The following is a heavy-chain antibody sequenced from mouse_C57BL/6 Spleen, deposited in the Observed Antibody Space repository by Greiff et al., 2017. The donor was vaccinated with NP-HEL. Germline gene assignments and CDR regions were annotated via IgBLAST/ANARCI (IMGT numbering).Heavy chain of an antibody. CDR3: ARLTGTGYYAMDY. CDR1: GYSITSGYY. J-gene: IGHJ4*01. V-gene: IGHV3-6*01. Sequence: ESGPGLVKPSQSLSLTCSVTGYSITSGYYWNWIRQFPGNKLEWMGYISYDGSNNYNPSLKNRISITRDTSKNQFFLKLNSVTTEDTATYYCARLTGTGYYAMDYWGQGTSVTVSS. CDR2: ISYDGSN. D-gene: IGHD4-1*01.